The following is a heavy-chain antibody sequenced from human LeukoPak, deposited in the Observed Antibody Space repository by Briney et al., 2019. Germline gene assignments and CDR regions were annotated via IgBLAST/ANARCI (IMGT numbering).Heavy chain of an antibody. CDR2: ISGSGGST. V-gene: IGHV3-23*01. CDR3: AKDNDGDNDY. Sequence: GGSLRLSCAASGFTFSSYDMTWVRQAPGKGLEWVSAISGSGGSTYYADSVKGRFTISRDNSKNTLYLQMNSLRAEDTAVYYCAKDNDGDNDYWGQGTLVTVSS. D-gene: IGHD4-17*01. CDR1: GFTFSSYD. J-gene: IGHJ4*02.